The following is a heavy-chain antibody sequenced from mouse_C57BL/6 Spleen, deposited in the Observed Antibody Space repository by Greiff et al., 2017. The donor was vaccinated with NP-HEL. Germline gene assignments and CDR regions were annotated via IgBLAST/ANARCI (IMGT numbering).Heavy chain of an antibody. Sequence: EVQGVESGGGLVKPGGSLKLSCAASGFTFSDYGMHWVRQAPEKGLEWVAYISSGSSTIYYADTVKGRFTISRDNAKNTLFLQRTSLRSEDTAMYYCARGGKAMDYWGQGTSLTVSS. CDR2: ISSGSSTI. J-gene: IGHJ4*01. CDR3: ARGGKAMDY. CDR1: GFTFSDYG. D-gene: IGHD6-1*01. V-gene: IGHV5-17*01.